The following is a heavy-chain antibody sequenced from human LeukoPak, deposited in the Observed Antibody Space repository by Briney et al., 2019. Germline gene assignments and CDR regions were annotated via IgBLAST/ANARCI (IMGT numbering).Heavy chain of an antibody. CDR2: ISPSGDIT. CDR1: GFTFSSHG. V-gene: IGHV3-23*01. Sequence: GGSLRLSCAASGFTFSSHGINWVRQAPGKGLEWVSGISPSGDITYYTDSVQGRFTISRDNSKNMMYVQMNSLRAEDTAVYYCARATHVLRYFDWLLNPDYWGQGTLVTVSS. CDR3: ARATHVLRYFDWLLNPDY. J-gene: IGHJ4*02. D-gene: IGHD3-9*01.